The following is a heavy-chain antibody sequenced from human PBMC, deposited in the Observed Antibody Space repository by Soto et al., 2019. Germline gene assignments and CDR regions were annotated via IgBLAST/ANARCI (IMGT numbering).Heavy chain of an antibody. D-gene: IGHD3-10*01. CDR1: GFTFSNAW. J-gene: IGHJ4*02. CDR2: IKSKTDGGTT. V-gene: IGHV3-15*01. Sequence: GGSLRLSCAASGFTFSNAWMSWVRQAPGKGLEWVGRIKSKTDGGTTDYAAPVKGRFTISRDDSKNTLYLQMNSLKTEDTAVYYCPTAVTIVRGVIRNDYWGQGTLVTVSS. CDR3: PTAVTIVRGVIRNDY.